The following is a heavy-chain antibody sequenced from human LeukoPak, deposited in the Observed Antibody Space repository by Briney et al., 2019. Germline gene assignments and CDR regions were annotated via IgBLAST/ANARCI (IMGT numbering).Heavy chain of an antibody. CDR1: GFIFSGYY. Sequence: GSLRLSCATSGFIFSGYYMSWIRQAPGKGLEWVSYISGSGNDISYADSVKGRFTISRDNAKGSLYLQMNSLRDADTAVYYCGTHAGRTGSDDWGQGTLVTVSS. D-gene: IGHD3/OR15-3a*01. J-gene: IGHJ4*02. CDR2: ISGSGNDI. V-gene: IGHV3-11*01. CDR3: GTHAGRTGSDD.